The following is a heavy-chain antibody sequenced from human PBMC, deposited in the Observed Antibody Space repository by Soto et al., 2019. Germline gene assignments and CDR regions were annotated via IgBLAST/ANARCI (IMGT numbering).Heavy chain of an antibody. CDR3: SRGKHREIRLGGNIVFHNSDAFAI. V-gene: IGHV1-69*01. D-gene: IGHD3-16*02. CDR2: IVPIIGAS. J-gene: IGHJ3*02. CDR1: GGTFISYA. Sequence: QVQLVPSGAEVKKPGSSVTVSCTASGGTFISYAISWVRQAPGQGLAWMGGIVPIIGASQYAEKFRASVKIIADEFKITAYLELSSLRADDAAVYYCSRGKHREIRLGGNIVFHNSDAFAIWDLWTMVTVSS.